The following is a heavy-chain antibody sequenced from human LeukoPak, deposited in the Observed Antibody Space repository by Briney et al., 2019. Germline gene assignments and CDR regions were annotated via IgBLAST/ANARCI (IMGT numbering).Heavy chain of an antibody. CDR1: GFPFSFYA. D-gene: IGHD2-15*01. Sequence: PGGSLRLSCAASGFPFSFYAMSWVRQAPGKGLEWVSGISGNGDNTDYADSVRGRFIISRDNSKNTLYLQMNSLRAEDTSLYYCARYPDPPHSWFDPWGQGTLVTVSS. V-gene: IGHV3-23*01. J-gene: IGHJ5*02. CDR2: ISGNGDNT. CDR3: ARYPDPPHSWFDP.